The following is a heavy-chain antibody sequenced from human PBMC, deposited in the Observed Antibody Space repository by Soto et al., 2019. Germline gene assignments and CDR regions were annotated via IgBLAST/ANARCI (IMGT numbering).Heavy chain of an antibody. CDR1: GYTFTSYG. Sequence: QVQLVQSGAEVKKPGASVKVSCKASGYTFTSYGISWVRQAPGQGLEWMGWISAYNGNTNYAQKLQGRVTMTTDTSTRTAYMELRSLRSDDTAVYYCARDAVDIVATTLGYYYYYGMDVWGQGTTVTVSS. J-gene: IGHJ6*02. D-gene: IGHD5-12*01. CDR2: ISAYNGNT. CDR3: ARDAVDIVATTLGYYYYYGMDV. V-gene: IGHV1-18*01.